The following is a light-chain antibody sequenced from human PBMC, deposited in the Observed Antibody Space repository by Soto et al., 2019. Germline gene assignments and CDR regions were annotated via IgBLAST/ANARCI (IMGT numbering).Light chain of an antibody. Sequence: QSVLTQPPSVSGAPGQRVTLSCTGNTSNLGAGYDVHWYQQLPGAAPKLVIFGNRNRPSGVPERFSGSKSGTSASLAITGLQAEEEADYYCQAYDYSLTASVFGGGTKLTVL. CDR2: GNR. CDR1: TSNLGAGYD. J-gene: IGLJ3*02. V-gene: IGLV1-40*01. CDR3: QAYDYSLTASV.